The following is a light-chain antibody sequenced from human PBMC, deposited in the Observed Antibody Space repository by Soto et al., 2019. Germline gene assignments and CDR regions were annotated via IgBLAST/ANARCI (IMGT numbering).Light chain of an antibody. CDR3: QQYNNWPQWT. CDR2: GAS. Sequence: EIVMTQSPATLSVSPGGSATLSCGASQRVSSNLAWYQQKPGQAPRLLIYGASTRATGIPARFSGSGSGTEFTLTISSLQSEDFAVYYCQQYNNWPQWTFGQGTKVDIK. J-gene: IGKJ1*01. V-gene: IGKV3-15*01. CDR1: QRVSSN.